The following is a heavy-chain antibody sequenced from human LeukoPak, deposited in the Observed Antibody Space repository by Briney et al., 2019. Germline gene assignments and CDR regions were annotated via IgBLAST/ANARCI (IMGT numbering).Heavy chain of an antibody. D-gene: IGHD4-17*01. CDR2: INPNSGGT. J-gene: IGHJ6*03. Sequence: ASVKVSCKASGYTFTSYYMHWVRQAPGQGLEWMGWINPNSGGTNYAQKFQGRVTMTRDTSISTAYMELSRLRSDDTAVYYCARDRGGDYDPGYYYYYMDVWGKGTTVTISS. CDR3: ARDRGGDYDPGYYYYYMDV. V-gene: IGHV1-2*02. CDR1: GYTFTSYY.